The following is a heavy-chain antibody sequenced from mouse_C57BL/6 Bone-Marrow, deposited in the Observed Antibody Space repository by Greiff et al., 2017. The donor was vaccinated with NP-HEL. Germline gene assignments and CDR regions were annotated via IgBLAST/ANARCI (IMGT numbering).Heavy chain of an antibody. Sequence: EVKVVESGGDLVKPGGSLKLSCAASGFTFSSYGMSWVRQTPDKRLEWVATISSGGSYTYYPDSVKGRFTISRDNAKNTLYLQMSSLKSEDTAMYYCARHLVWFAYWGQGTLVTVSA. CDR1: GFTFSSYG. CDR3: ARHLVWFAY. CDR2: ISSGGSYT. J-gene: IGHJ3*01. V-gene: IGHV5-6*01.